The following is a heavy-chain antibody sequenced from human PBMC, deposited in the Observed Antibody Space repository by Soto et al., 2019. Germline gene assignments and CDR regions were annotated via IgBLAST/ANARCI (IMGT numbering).Heavy chain of an antibody. CDR3: ARGGVATRTFDY. V-gene: IGHV5-51*01. CDR2: IYPSDSDT. Sequence: PGESLKISCKGSGYNFAGYWIAWVRQMPGKGLELMGIIYPSDSDTRYRPSFQGQVTISADKSISSAYLQWSSLRASDTARYYCARGGVATRTFDYWGQGTPVTVPQ. J-gene: IGHJ4*02. D-gene: IGHD3-3*01. CDR1: GYNFAGYW.